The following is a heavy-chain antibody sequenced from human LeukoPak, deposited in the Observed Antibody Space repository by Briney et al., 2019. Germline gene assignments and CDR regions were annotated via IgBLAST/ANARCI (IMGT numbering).Heavy chain of an antibody. D-gene: IGHD2-15*01. CDR1: GFTLSSYS. Sequence: GGSLRLSCAASGFTLSSYSMNWVRQAPGKGLEWVSSISSSSSYIYYADSVKGRFTISRDNAKNSLYLQMNSLRAEDTAVYYCARASGGWQGDAFDIWGQGTMVTVSS. J-gene: IGHJ3*02. CDR3: ARASGGWQGDAFDI. CDR2: ISSSSSYI. V-gene: IGHV3-21*01.